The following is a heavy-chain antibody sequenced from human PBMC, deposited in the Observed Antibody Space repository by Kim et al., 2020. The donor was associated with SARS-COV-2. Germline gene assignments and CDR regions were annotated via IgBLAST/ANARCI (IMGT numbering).Heavy chain of an antibody. D-gene: IGHD5-18*01. V-gene: IGHV3-74*01. CDR3: ARMGYLLKSYTDYYYYMDV. Sequence: KGRFTISRDNAKNTLDLQMNSLRAEDTAVYYCARMGYLLKSYTDYYYYMDVWGKGTTVTVSS. J-gene: IGHJ6*03.